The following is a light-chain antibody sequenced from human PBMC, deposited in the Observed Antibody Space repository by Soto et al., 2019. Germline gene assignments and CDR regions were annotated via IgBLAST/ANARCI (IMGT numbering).Light chain of an antibody. CDR3: QQYNGWPWT. Sequence: IALAQSPATLSVPPGERVTLSCRATQTIGNKLAWYLQRPGQAPRLLMYGASTRATDIPARFSGSGSGTEFTLTIAGLQSEDCAVDYGQQYNGWPWTFGLGTKVDIK. CDR1: QTIGNK. V-gene: IGKV3-15*01. J-gene: IGKJ1*01. CDR2: GAS.